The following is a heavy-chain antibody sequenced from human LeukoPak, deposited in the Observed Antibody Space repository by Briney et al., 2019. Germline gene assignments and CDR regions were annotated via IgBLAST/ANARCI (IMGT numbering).Heavy chain of an antibody. CDR3: ARDPYDTDAFDI. CDR2: ISVYNGNT. CDR1: GYTFTSYA. D-gene: IGHD3-22*01. J-gene: IGHJ3*02. Sequence: HEVSVKVSCKASGYTFTSYAISWVRQAPGQGLEWMGWISVYNGNTDYAQKLQGRVTMTTDTSTSTTYMELRSLGSDDTAVYHCARDPYDTDAFDIWGQGTMVTVSS. V-gene: IGHV1-18*01.